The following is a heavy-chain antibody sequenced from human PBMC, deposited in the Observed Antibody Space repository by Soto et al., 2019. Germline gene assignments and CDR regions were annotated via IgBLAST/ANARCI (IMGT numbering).Heavy chain of an antibody. D-gene: IGHD3-22*01. CDR3: ARGGSPTYYYDSSGREFDY. Sequence: PSLTCTVSGGSISSGGYYWSWIRQHPGKGLEWIGYIYYSGSTYYNPSLKSRVTISVDTSKNQFSLKLSSVTAADTAVYYCARGGSPTYYYDSSGREFDYWGQGTLVTVSS. V-gene: IGHV4-31*03. CDR1: GGSISSGGYY. J-gene: IGHJ4*02. CDR2: IYYSGST.